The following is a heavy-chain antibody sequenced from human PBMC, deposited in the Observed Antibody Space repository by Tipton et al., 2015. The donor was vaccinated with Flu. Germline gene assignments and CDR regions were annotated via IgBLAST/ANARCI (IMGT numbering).Heavy chain of an antibody. Sequence: TLSLTCTVSGDSISSYYWSWIRQPPGKGLEWIGYIYCSGSTIYNPSLKSRVTISLDTSKSQFSLKLSSVTAADTAVYYCARLPLPLSYFDYWAQEPWSPSPQ. J-gene: IGHJ4*01. CDR2: IYCSGST. CDR3: ARLPLPLSYFDY. CDR1: GDSISSYY. V-gene: IGHV4-59*01.